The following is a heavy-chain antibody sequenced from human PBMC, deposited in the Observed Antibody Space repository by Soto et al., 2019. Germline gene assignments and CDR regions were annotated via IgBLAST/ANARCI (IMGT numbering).Heavy chain of an antibody. Sequence: SETLSLTCTVSGGSISSDYWSWIRQPPGKGLEWIGYIYYSGSTNYNPSLKSRVTISVDTSKNQFSLKLSSVTAADTAVYYCARVREGQMATLYYFDYWGQGTLVTVSS. CDR3: ARVREGQMATLYYFDY. V-gene: IGHV4-59*01. CDR2: IYYSGST. D-gene: IGHD5-12*01. CDR1: GGSISSDY. J-gene: IGHJ4*02.